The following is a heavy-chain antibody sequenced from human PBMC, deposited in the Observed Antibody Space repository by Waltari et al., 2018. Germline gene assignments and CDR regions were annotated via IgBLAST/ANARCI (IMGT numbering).Heavy chain of an antibody. V-gene: IGHV3-49*04. J-gene: IGHJ5*02. CDR1: GFTFGDYA. CDR2: IRSKAYCGTT. CDR3: TRDRGGGWFDP. Sequence: EVQLVESGGGLVQPGRSLRLSCTASGFTFGDYAMSWVRQAPGKGREWVGFIRSKAYCGTTEYAASVKGRFTISRDDSKSIAYLQMNSLKTEDTAVYYCTRDRGGGWFDPWGQGTLVTVSS. D-gene: IGHD3-10*01.